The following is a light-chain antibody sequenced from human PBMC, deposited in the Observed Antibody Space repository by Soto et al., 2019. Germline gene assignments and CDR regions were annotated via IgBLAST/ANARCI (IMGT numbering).Light chain of an antibody. Sequence: DIQLTQSPSFLSASVGDRVTVTCRASQSISSYLNWYQHKPGKAPKLLIYAASSLQSGVPSRFSGSGSGTEFTLTISSLQPEDFATYYCLRHNNYPLTFGGGTKVDI. V-gene: IGKV1-9*01. CDR3: LRHNNYPLT. CDR2: AAS. CDR1: QSISSY. J-gene: IGKJ4*01.